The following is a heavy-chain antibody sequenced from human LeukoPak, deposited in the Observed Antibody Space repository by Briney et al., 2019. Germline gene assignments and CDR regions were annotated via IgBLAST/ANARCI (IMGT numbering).Heavy chain of an antibody. CDR1: GGSISSYY. CDR3: ARAGYFDWDWFDP. V-gene: IGHV4-59*01. Sequence: SETLSLTCTVSGGSISSYYWSWIRQPPGKGLEWFGYTYYSGSTNYNPSLKSRVTISVDTSKNQFSLKLSSVTAADTAVYYCARAGYFDWDWFDPWGQGTLVTVSS. D-gene: IGHD3-9*01. J-gene: IGHJ5*02. CDR2: TYYSGST.